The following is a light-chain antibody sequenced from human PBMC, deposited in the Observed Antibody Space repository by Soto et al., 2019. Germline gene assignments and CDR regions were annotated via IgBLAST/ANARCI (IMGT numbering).Light chain of an antibody. V-gene: IGKV1D-13*01. CDR3: QHFNNYPT. CDR1: QTIGTY. J-gene: IGKJ5*01. Sequence: IELTQSPSSLAASLGDRVTITCRASQTIGTYVNWYRQKSGAAPELLIYDASTLQSGVPSRFSGSGSGTDFTLTINSLQPDDFATYYCQHFNNYPTFGQGTRLEI. CDR2: DAS.